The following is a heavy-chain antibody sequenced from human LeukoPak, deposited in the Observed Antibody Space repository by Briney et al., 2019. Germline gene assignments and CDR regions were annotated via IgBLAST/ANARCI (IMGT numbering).Heavy chain of an antibody. CDR2: IWYDGSNK. Sequence: GGSLRLSCAASGFTFSSYGMHWVRQAPGKGLEWVAVIWYDGSNKYYADSVKGRFTISRDNSKNTLYLQMNSLRAEDTAVYYCARGQDALLWFGELLLSPDYWGQGTLVTVSP. J-gene: IGHJ4*02. D-gene: IGHD3-10*01. CDR3: ARGQDALLWFGELLLSPDY. CDR1: GFTFSSYG. V-gene: IGHV3-33*01.